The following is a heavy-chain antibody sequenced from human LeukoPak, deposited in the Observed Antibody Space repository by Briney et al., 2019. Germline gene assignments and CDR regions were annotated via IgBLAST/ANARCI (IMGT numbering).Heavy chain of an antibody. Sequence: SETLSLTCTVSGGSMSPYHWGWIRQPPGKGLEWTGYIYYSGSTNYNPSLNSRVTISVDTSKNQFSLKLSPVTAADTAVYYCAREDISGSYDYWGQGTLVTVSS. CDR3: AREDISGSYDY. J-gene: IGHJ4*02. V-gene: IGHV4-59*01. CDR1: GGSMSPYH. CDR2: IYYSGST. D-gene: IGHD1-26*01.